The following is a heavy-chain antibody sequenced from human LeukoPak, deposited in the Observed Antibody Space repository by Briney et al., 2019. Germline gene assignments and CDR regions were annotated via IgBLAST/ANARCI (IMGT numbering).Heavy chain of an antibody. CDR1: GFTFDDYA. CDR2: ISWNSGSI. J-gene: IGHJ4*02. Sequence: GRSLRLSCAASGFTFDDYAMHWVRQAPGKGLEWVSGISWNSGSIGYADSVKGRFTISRDNAKNSLYLQMNSLRAEDTALYYCAKDHFPYSGSTPLDYWGQGTLVTVSS. D-gene: IGHD1-26*01. V-gene: IGHV3-9*01. CDR3: AKDHFPYSGSTPLDY.